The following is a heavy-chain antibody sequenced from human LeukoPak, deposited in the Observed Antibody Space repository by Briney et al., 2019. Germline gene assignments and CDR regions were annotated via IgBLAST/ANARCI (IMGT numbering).Heavy chain of an antibody. D-gene: IGHD3-10*01. CDR1: GYTFTTYY. V-gene: IGHV1-46*03. J-gene: IGHJ4*02. CDR2: INPGDGST. Sequence: ASVKVSCKASGYTFTTYYVHWVRQAPGQGLEWMGFINPGDGSTSYAQKFQGRVTMTRVTSTSTIYMELSSLRSEDTAVYYCARNVDSGLDYWGQGTLVTVSS. CDR3: ARNVDSGLDY.